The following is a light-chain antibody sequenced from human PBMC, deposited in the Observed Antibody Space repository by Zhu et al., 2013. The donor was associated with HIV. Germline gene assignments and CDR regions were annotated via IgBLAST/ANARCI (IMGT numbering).Light chain of an antibody. V-gene: IGKV4-1*01. CDR3: QQYYSTPQT. CDR2: WAS. Sequence: DIVMTQSPDSLAMSLGERATINCKSSQSVLYNSNNKNYFAWYQQKPGQPPKLLIYWASTRESGVPDRFSGSGSGTDFTLTISNLQAEDVAVYYCQQYYSTPQTFGQGTKLEI. J-gene: IGKJ2*01. CDR1: QSVLYNSNNKNY.